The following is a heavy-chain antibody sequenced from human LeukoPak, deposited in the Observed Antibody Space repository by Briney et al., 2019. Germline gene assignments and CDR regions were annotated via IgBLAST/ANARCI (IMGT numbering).Heavy chain of an antibody. CDR3: ARHVGFITMVRGVINNNWFDP. CDR2: FYYSGST. CDR1: GGSIRRSTYY. J-gene: IGHJ5*02. Sequence: SETLSLTCTVSGGSIRRSTYYWGWIRQPPGKGLEWIGSFYYSGSTYYNPSLQSRVTISVDTSKNKFSLKLSSVTAADTAVYYCARHVGFITMVRGVINNNWFDPWGQGTLVTVSS. D-gene: IGHD3-10*01. V-gene: IGHV4-39*01.